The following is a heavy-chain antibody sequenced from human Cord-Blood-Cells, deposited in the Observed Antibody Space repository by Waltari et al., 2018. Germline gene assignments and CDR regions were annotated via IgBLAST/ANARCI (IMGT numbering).Heavy chain of an antibody. CDR1: GFPFSMHG. Sequence: QVQLVESGGGGVQPGGSLSPACAASGFPFSMHGNLGFSQAPGKGLEWAAFIRYDGSNKYYADSVKGRFTISRDNSKNTLYLQMNSLRAEDTAVYYCAKDGREAADYWGQGTLVTVSS. J-gene: IGHJ4*02. CDR2: IRYDGSNK. D-gene: IGHD1-26*01. CDR3: AKDGREAADY. V-gene: IGHV3-30*02.